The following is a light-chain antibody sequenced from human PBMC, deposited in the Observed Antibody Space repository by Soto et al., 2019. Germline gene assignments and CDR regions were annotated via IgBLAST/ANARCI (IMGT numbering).Light chain of an antibody. J-gene: IGLJ2*01. CDR3: LLSYHAARV. V-gene: IGLV7-46*01. Sequence: QAVVTQEPSLTVSPGGTVPLTCGSSTGAVTSNHHPYWFQQKAGQAPRTLIYDTSNKHSWTPARFSGSLLGDKAALTLSGAQPEDEAQYYCLLSYHAARVFGVGTKLTVL. CDR1: TGAVTSNHH. CDR2: DTS.